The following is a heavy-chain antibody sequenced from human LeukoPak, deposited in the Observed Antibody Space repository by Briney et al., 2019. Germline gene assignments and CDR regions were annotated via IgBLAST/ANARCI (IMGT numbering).Heavy chain of an antibody. CDR3: ARVGSGSYFLDGFDI. J-gene: IGHJ3*02. CDR2: IWYDGSIK. CDR1: GFTFSSYG. Sequence: GGPLRLSCAASGFTFSSYGMHWVRQAPGKGLEWVAVIWYDGSIKYYADSVKGRFTISRVNPKNTLYLQMNSLRAEDTAVYYCARVGSGSYFLDGFDIWGQGTMVTVSS. V-gene: IGHV3-33*01. D-gene: IGHD1-26*01.